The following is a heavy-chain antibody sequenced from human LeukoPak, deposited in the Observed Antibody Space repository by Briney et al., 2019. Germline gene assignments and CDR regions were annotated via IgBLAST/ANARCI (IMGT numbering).Heavy chain of an antibody. Sequence: SETLSLTCAVYGVSFSDYYWTWIRQTPGKGLEWIGEVFHSGTPNYNPSLKSRITISVDTSKNHFSLKLNSVTAADTAIYYCARQRTVVTPEFFDYWGQGTLVIVSS. D-gene: IGHD4-23*01. CDR1: GVSFSDYY. CDR3: ARQRTVVTPEFFDY. V-gene: IGHV4-34*12. CDR2: VFHSGTP. J-gene: IGHJ4*02.